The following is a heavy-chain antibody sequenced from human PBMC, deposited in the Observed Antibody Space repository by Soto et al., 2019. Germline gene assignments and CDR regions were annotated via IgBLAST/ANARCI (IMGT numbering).Heavy chain of an antibody. J-gene: IGHJ4*02. CDR3: AFGYSYGAFDY. V-gene: IGHV1-69*13. D-gene: IGHD5-18*01. Sequence: ASVKVSCKASGGTFSSYAISWVRQAPGQGLEWMGGIIPIFGTANYAQKFQGRVTITADESTSTAYMELSSLRSEDTAVYYCAFGYSYGAFDYWGQGTLVTVSS. CDR1: GGTFSSYA. CDR2: IIPIFGTA.